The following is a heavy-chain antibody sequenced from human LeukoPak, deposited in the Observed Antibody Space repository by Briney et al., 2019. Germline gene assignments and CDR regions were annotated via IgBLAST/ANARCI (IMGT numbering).Heavy chain of an antibody. Sequence: ASVKVSCKASGYTFTGYYMHWVRQAPGQGLEWMGWISAYNGNTNYAQKLQGRVTMTTDTSTSTAYMELRSLRSDDTAVYYCATTPSIWFGELSHYYYYMDVWGKGTTVTVSS. V-gene: IGHV1-18*04. J-gene: IGHJ6*03. CDR2: ISAYNGNT. CDR1: GYTFTGYY. D-gene: IGHD3-10*01. CDR3: ATTPSIWFGELSHYYYYMDV.